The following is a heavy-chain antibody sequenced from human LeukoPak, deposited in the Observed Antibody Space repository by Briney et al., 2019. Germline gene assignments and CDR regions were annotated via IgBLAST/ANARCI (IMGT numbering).Heavy chain of an antibody. V-gene: IGHV1-8*03. CDR2: MNPNSGNT. CDR3: AREGAARPEEDS. CDR1: GYTFTSYG. J-gene: IGHJ4*02. D-gene: IGHD6-6*01. Sequence: GASVKVSCKASGYTFTSYGINWVRQATGQGLEWMGWMNPNSGNTGYAQKFQGRVTITRNTSISTAYMELSSLRSEDTAVYYCAREGAARPEEDSWGQGTLVTVSS.